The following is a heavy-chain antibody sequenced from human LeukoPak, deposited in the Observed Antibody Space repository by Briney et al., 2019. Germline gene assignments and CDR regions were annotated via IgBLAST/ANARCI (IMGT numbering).Heavy chain of an antibody. CDR1: GLAFSSYG. J-gene: IGHJ4*02. Sequence: GRSLRLSCAASGLAFSSYGMHWVRQAPGKGLERVAVIWSDGSVKYYGDSVKGRFTISRDNSKNTVYLQMDSLRAEDTALYYCASAAGAFDNWGQGTLVTVSS. CDR3: ASAAGAFDN. CDR2: IWSDGSVK. D-gene: IGHD6-19*01. V-gene: IGHV3-33*01.